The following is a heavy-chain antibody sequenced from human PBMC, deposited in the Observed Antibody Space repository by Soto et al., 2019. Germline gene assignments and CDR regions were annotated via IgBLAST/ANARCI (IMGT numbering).Heavy chain of an antibody. CDR3: ARDVRYSGYDQGFEY. J-gene: IGHJ4*02. D-gene: IGHD5-12*01. Sequence: VKVSCMASVYTLTCYYMHLVRQAPGQGLEWMGWINPNSGGTNYAQKFQGRVTMTRDTSISTAYMELSRLRSDDTAVYYCARDVRYSGYDQGFEYWGQGTLVTVSS. V-gene: IGHV1-2*02. CDR2: INPNSGGT. CDR1: VYTLTCYY.